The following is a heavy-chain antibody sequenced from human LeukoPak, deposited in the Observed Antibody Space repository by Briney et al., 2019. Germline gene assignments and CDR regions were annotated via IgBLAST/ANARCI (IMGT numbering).Heavy chain of an antibody. CDR1: GFTFSSYW. D-gene: IGHD2-8*01. J-gene: IGHJ4*02. V-gene: IGHV3-74*01. CDR2: INSDGSST. CDR3: ATLYGSSYISFDY. Sequence: GGSLRLSCAASGFTFSSYWMHWVRQAPGKGLVWVSLINSDGSSTSYADSVKGRFTISRDNAKNTLYLQMNSLRAEDTAVYCCATLYGSSYISFDYWGQGTLVTVSS.